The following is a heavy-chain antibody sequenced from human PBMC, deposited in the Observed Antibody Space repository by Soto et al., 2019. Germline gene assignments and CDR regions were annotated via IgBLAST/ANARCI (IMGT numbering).Heavy chain of an antibody. CDR3: VKDMKWGGMTTIHYFDS. V-gene: IGHV3-9*02. CDR2: ISSNSATI. J-gene: IGHJ4*02. D-gene: IGHD4-17*01. CDR1: GFIADDYA. Sequence: DVQLVESGGGLVQPGRSLRLSCVASGFIADDYAMHWVRQAPGKGLEWVSGISSNSATINYADSVKGRFTISRDNANNSLFLKMNILRPEDTAFYYCVKDMKWGGMTTIHYFDSWGQGTLVTVSS.